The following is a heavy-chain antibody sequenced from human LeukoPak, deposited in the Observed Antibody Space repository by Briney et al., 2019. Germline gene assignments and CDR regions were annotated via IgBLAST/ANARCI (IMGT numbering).Heavy chain of an antibody. CDR1: GFTFSSYA. Sequence: GGSLRLSCAASGFTFSSYAMHWVRQAPGKGLEWVAVISYDGSSKYYADSVKGRFTISRDNSKNTLYLQMNSLRAEDTAVYYCARDRGYSYGLSWGQGTLVTVSS. D-gene: IGHD5-18*01. J-gene: IGHJ4*02. V-gene: IGHV3-30-3*01. CDR2: ISYDGSSK. CDR3: ARDRGYSYGLS.